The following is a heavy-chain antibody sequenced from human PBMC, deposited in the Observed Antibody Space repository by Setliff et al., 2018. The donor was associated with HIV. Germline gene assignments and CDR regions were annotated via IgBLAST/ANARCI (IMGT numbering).Heavy chain of an antibody. D-gene: IGHD6-19*01. Sequence: ASVKVSCKASGYTFTSYYMHWVRQAPGQGLEWMGIINPSGGSTSYAQKFQGRVTMTRDTSTSTVYMELSSLRSEDTAVYYCARGQGSCVWYGDAFDVWGQGTMVTVSS. V-gene: IGHV1-46*01. J-gene: IGHJ3*01. CDR2: INPSGGST. CDR1: GYTFTSYY. CDR3: ARGQGSCVWYGDAFDV.